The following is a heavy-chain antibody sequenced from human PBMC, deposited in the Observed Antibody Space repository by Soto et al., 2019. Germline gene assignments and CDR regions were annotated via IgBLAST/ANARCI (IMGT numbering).Heavy chain of an antibody. J-gene: IGHJ3*02. CDR3: ARRYGKNAFDI. CDR2: IFYSGHL. V-gene: IGHV4-59*01. Sequence: PSETLSLTCAVSGTSFGTYYWSWIRQPPGKGLEWIGYIFYSGHLKYNPSLKSRVTISVDTSKNQFSLKLSSVTAADTAVYYCARRYGKNAFDIWGQGTMVTVSS. D-gene: IGHD5-18*01. CDR1: GTSFGTYY.